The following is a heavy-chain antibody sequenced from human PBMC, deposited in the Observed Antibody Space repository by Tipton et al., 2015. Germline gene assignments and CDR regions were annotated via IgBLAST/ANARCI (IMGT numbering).Heavy chain of an antibody. J-gene: IGHJ4*01. D-gene: IGHD6-19*01. CDR2: ISAYNGNT. CDR3: ARDRVGVAGVDFDY. CDR1: GYTFTGYY. V-gene: IGHV1-18*04. Sequence: QLVQSGAEVKKPGASVKVSCETSGYTFTGYYMHWVRQAPGQGLQWMGWISAYNGNTNYGETLQGRVTMTTDTSTSTAYMELRSLRSDDTAIYYCARDRVGVAGVDFDYWGQGTLVSVSS.